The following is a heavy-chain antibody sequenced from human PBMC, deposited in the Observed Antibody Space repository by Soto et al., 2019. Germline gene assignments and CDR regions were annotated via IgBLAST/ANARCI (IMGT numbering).Heavy chain of an antibody. Sequence: SETLSLTCTVSGGSISSYYWSWIRQPPGKGLEWIGYIYYSGSTNYNPSLKSRVTISVDTSKNQFSLKLSSVTAADTAVYYCARDRVPGGPWGQGTLVTVSS. CDR3: ARDRVPGGP. J-gene: IGHJ4*02. CDR2: IYYSGST. V-gene: IGHV4-59*01. CDR1: GGSISSYY.